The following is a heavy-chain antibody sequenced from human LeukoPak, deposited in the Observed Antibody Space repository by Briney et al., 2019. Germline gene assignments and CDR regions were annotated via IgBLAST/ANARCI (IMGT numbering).Heavy chain of an antibody. D-gene: IGHD5-18*01. CDR3: ARDPGYSYGYLNWFDP. CDR2: IYTSGST. CDR1: GGSISSYY. Sequence: PSETLSLTCTVSGGSISSYYWSWIRQPAGKGLEWIGRIYTSGSTNYNPSLKSRVTMSVDTSKNQFSLKLSSVTAADTAVYYCARDPGYSYGYLNWFDPWGQGTLVTVSS. J-gene: IGHJ5*02. V-gene: IGHV4-4*07.